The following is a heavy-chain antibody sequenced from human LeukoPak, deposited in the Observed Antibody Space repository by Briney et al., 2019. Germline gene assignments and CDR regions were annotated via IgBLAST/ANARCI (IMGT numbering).Heavy chain of an antibody. J-gene: IGHJ6*03. Sequence: SETLSLTRTVSGRSISSYYWRWIRQPPAKGLVWIGYIYTSGSTNYNPSLKSRVTISVDTSKNQFSLKLSSVTAAYTAVYYCARLGGYYDSSGDYIYYYYMDVWGKGTTVTVSS. D-gene: IGHD3-22*01. CDR1: GRSISSYY. CDR2: IYTSGST. V-gene: IGHV4-4*09. CDR3: ARLGGYYDSSGDYIYYYYMDV.